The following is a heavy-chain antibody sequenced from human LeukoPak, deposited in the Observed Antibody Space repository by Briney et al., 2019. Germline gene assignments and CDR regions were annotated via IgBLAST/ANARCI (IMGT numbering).Heavy chain of an antibody. CDR2: INRSGST. CDR1: GGSISSGGYY. J-gene: IGHJ4*02. Sequence: PSQTLSLTCTVSGGSISSGGYYWSWIRQPPGKGLECIGEINRSGSTNYNPSLKSRVTISVDTSNNQFSLKLSSVTAADTAVYYCARGGRLTGTTALLDSWGQGALVTVSS. D-gene: IGHD1-7*01. V-gene: IGHV4-30-2*01. CDR3: ARGGRLTGTTALLDS.